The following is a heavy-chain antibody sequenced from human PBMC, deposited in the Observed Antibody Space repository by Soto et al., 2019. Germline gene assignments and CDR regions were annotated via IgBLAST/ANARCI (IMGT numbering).Heavy chain of an antibody. D-gene: IGHD3-22*01. J-gene: IGHJ6*02. CDR2: IYYSGST. Sequence: SETLSLTCTVSGGSISSGGYYWSWIRQHPGKGLEWIGYIYYSGSTYYNPSLKSRVTISVDTSKNQFSLKLSSVTAADTAVYYCARDGHYYYDSSAYGMDVWGQGTTVTVSS. CDR3: ARDGHYYYDSSAYGMDV. CDR1: GGSISSGGYY. V-gene: IGHV4-31*03.